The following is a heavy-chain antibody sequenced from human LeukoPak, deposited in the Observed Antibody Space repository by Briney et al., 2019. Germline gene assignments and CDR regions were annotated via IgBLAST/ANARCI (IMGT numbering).Heavy chain of an antibody. CDR2: ISYDGSNK. CDR3: ARDPRGYSYGHDDY. J-gene: IGHJ4*02. Sequence: GRSLRLSCAASGFTFSSYAMHWVRQAPGKGLEWVAVISYDGSNKYYADSVKGRFTITRDNSKNTLYLQMNSLRAEDTAVYYCARDPRGYSYGHDDYWGQGPLVTVSS. CDR1: GFTFSSYA. D-gene: IGHD5-18*01. V-gene: IGHV3-30-3*01.